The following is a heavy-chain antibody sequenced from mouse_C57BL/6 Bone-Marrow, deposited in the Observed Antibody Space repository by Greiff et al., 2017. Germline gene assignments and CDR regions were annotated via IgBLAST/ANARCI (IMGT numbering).Heavy chain of an antibody. CDR2: IDPENGDT. J-gene: IGHJ2*01. D-gene: IGHD1-1*01. CDR3: THYYYGSYYFDY. V-gene: IGHV14-4*01. Sequence: VQLQQSGAELVRPGASVKLSCTASGFNIKDDYMHWVKQRPEQGLEWIGWIDPENGDTEYASNFQGKATITADTSSNTAYLQLSSLTSEDTAVYYCTHYYYGSYYFDYWGQGTTLTVSS. CDR1: GFNIKDDY.